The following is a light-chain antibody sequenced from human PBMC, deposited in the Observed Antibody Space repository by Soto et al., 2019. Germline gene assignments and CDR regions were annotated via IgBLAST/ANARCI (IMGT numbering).Light chain of an antibody. CDR3: QQRHMWPIT. CDR2: GTS. V-gene: IGKV3-15*01. CDR1: QIFSST. Sequence: EVVLTQSPGTLSLSPGERATLSCRASQIFSSTSLAWYQQKPGQAPRLLIYGTSTRATGIPARFSGSGSGTEFTLTISSLQSEDFAVYYCQQRHMWPITFGQGTRLEIK. J-gene: IGKJ5*01.